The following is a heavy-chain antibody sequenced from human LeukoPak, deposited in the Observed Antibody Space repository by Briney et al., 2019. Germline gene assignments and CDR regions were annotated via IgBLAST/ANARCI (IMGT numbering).Heavy chain of an antibody. CDR1: GFTVSSNY. D-gene: IGHD3-16*02. V-gene: IGHV3-53*01. CDR3: ARYRYDHVWGSYRYTLNFDY. Sequence: SGGSLRLSCAASGFTVSSNYMSWVRQAPGKGLEWVSVIYSGGSTYYADSVKGRFTISRDNAKNSLYLQMNSLRAEDTAVYYCARYRYDHVWGSYRYTLNFDYWGQGTLVTVSS. CDR2: IYSGGST. J-gene: IGHJ4*02.